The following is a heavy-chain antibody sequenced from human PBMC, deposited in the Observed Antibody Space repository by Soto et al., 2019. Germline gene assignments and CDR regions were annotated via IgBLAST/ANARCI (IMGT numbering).Heavy chain of an antibody. D-gene: IGHD3-3*01. CDR2: IYYSGST. CDR3: ARAPSTGWLLYDY. V-gene: IGHV4-30-4*01. CDR1: GGSTSSGDYY. Sequence: PWETLSLTCTVSGGSTSSGDYYWSWIRQPPGKGLEWIGYIYYSGSTYYNPSLKSRVTISVDTSKNQFSLKLSSVTAADTAVYYCARAPSTGWLLYDYWGQGTLVTVSS. J-gene: IGHJ4*02.